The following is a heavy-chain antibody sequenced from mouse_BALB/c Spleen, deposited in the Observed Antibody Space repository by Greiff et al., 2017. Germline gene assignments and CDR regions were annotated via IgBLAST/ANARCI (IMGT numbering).Heavy chain of an antibody. D-gene: IGHD2-10*02. V-gene: IGHV1-55*01. CDR1: GYTFTSYW. Sequence: VQLQQSGPELEKPGASVKISCKASGYTFTSYWMHWVKQRPGQGLEWIGNIYPGSGSTNYDEKFKSKATLTVDTSSSTAYMQLSSLTSEDSAVYYCTKYGNYAWFAYWGQGTLVTVSA. CDR2: IYPGSGST. J-gene: IGHJ3*01. CDR3: TKYGNYAWFAY.